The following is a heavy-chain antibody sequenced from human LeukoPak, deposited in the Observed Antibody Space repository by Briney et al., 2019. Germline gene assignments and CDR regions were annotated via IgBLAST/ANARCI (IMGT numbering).Heavy chain of an antibody. CDR2: IYYTGST. CDR3: ARRGGGGRAFDY. V-gene: IGHV4-39*01. J-gene: IGHJ4*02. Sequence: SETLSLTCNVSGASITGGTYYWGWNRQPPGKGLEWIVSIYYTGSTYDNPSLKSRVTISVATSNTQFSVKLSSVTAADTVVYYCARRGGGGRAFDYWGEGTLVTVCS. CDR1: GASITGGTYY. D-gene: IGHD3-16*01.